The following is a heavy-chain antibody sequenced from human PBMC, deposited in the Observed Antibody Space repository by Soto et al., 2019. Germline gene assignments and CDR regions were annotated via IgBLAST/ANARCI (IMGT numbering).Heavy chain of an antibody. J-gene: IGHJ5*02. CDR3: AEDPVRAAPPLTWFDP. CDR1: KFTFSDYA. CDR2: IDGRGTGT. V-gene: IGHV3-23*01. D-gene: IGHD6-6*01. Sequence: GGSLRLSCAASKFTFSDYAMSWVRQAPGKGLEWIATIDGRGTGTYYAGSVKGRFTISRDNSRNTVDLQMESLRGDDTGMYYCAEDPVRAAPPLTWFDPWGQGTLVTVSS.